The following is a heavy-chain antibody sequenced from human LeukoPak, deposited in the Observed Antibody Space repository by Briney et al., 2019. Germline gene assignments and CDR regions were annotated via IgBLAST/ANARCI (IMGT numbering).Heavy chain of an antibody. CDR2: INPNSGGT. D-gene: IGHD1-26*01. Sequence: ASVKVSCKASGYTFTGYYMHWVRQAPGQWLEWMGWINPNSGGTNYAQMFQGRVSMTRDTSISTAYMELNRLRSDDTAVYYCAFLATNGMDVWGQGTTVTVSS. CDR3: AFLATNGMDV. CDR1: GYTFTGYY. V-gene: IGHV1-2*02. J-gene: IGHJ6*02.